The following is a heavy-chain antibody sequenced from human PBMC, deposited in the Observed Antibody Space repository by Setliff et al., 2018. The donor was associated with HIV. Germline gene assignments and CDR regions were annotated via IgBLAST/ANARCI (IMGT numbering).Heavy chain of an antibody. V-gene: IGHV3-73*01. J-gene: IGHJ5*02. CDR3: AASADGDCATTSCTNWFDP. Sequence: WIRQPAGKGLEWIGHIKTQPSNYATAYGASMEGRFTISRDDSKSTAYLQLSSLKVDDTAMYFCAASADGDCATTSCTNWFDPWGQGTLVTVSS. D-gene: IGHD2-21*01. CDR2: IKTQPSNYAT.